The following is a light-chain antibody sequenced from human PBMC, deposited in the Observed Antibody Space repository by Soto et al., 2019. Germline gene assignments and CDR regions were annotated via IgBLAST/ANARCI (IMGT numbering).Light chain of an antibody. V-gene: IGLV1-40*01. CDR2: SNN. CDR3: QSFDSSRSGWV. CDR1: SSNTGAGYD. Sequence: QSVLTQPPSVSGAPGQRVTMSCTGSSSNTGAGYDVHWYQQLPGTAPKLLIYSNNNRPSGVPDRFSGSKSGTSASLAITGRQADDEADYYCQSFDSSRSGWVFGGGTKLTVL. J-gene: IGLJ3*02.